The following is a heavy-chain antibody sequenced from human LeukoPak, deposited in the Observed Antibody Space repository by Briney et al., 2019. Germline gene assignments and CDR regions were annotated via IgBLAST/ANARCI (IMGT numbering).Heavy chain of an antibody. J-gene: IGHJ4*02. CDR2: ISGSGGST. CDR1: GFTFSSYG. V-gene: IGHV3-23*01. Sequence: PGGTLRLSCAASGFTFSSYGMSWVRQAPGKGLEWVSAISGSGGSTYYADSVKGRFTISRDNSKNTLYLQMNSLRAEDTAVYYCARGYGSGSYLYYFDYWGQGTLVTVSS. D-gene: IGHD3-10*01. CDR3: ARGYGSGSYLYYFDY.